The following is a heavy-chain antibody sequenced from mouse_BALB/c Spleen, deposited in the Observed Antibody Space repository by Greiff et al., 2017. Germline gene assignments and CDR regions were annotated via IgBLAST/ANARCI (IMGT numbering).Heavy chain of an antibody. D-gene: IGHD4-1*01. CDR1: GFSFSSYT. V-gene: IGHV5-6-4*01. CDR2: ISSGGSYT. CDR3: TRARNWDEDFDY. J-gene: IGHJ2*01. Sequence: EVKLMESGGGLVKPGGSLKLSCAASGFSFSSYTMSWVRQTPEKGLEWVATISSGGSYTYYPDSVSGRFTITRDKAKNTLYLHIRMQKSETTAMSNYTRARNWDEDFDYWGQGTTLTVSS.